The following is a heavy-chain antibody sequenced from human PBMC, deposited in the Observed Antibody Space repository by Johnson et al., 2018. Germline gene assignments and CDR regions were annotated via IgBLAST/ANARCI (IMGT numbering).Heavy chain of an antibody. V-gene: IGHV3-23*04. D-gene: IGHD6-19*01. CDR2: ISGSGGST. Sequence: VQLVQSGGGLVQPGGSLRLSCAASGVTFSNYAMSWVRQAPGKGLEWVSAISGSGGSTYYADPGKGRFTISRDNSKNTLYLQMNSLRAEDTAVYYCAKDPYSSGPLSVDVWGKGTTVTVSS. CDR3: AKDPYSSGPLSVDV. CDR1: GVTFSNYA. J-gene: IGHJ6*04.